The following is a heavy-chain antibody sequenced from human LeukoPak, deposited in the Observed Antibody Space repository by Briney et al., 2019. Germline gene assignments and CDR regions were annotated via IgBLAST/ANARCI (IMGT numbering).Heavy chain of an antibody. J-gene: IGHJ1*01. CDR2: IIPIFSTA. Sequence: ASVKVSCKASGGTFSSYAISWVRQAPGQGLEWMGRIIPIFSTANYAQKFQGRVTITTDESTSTAYTELSSLRSEDTAVYYCARGYSSSWYAEYFQHWGQGTLVTVSS. CDR1: GGTFSSYA. CDR3: ARGYSSSWYAEYFQH. D-gene: IGHD6-13*01. V-gene: IGHV1-69*05.